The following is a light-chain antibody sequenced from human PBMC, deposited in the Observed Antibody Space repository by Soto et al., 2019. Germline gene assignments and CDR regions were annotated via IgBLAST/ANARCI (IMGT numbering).Light chain of an antibody. J-gene: IGLJ2*01. CDR1: SSNIGTNY. Sequence: QSVLTQPPSASGTPGQRVTISCSGSSSNIGTNYVSWYQQLPGTAPKLLIYRNNQRPSGVPVRFSGSKSGTSASLAISGLRSEDEADFYCAAWDDSLSGLVFGGGTKLTVL. V-gene: IGLV1-47*01. CDR3: AAWDDSLSGLV. CDR2: RNN.